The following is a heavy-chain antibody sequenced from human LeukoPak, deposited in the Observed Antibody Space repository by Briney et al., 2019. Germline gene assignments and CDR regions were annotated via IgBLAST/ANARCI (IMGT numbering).Heavy chain of an antibody. CDR3: TRDPGWADYYDSSGYYPYYFDY. CDR2: IRSKAYGGTT. D-gene: IGHD3-22*01. V-gene: IGHV3-49*04. CDR1: GFTFGDYA. Sequence: PGRSLRLSCTASGFTFGDYAMSWVRQAPGKGLEWVGFIRSKAYGGTTEYAASVKGRFTISRDDSKSIAYLQMNSLKTEDTAVYYCTRDPGWADYYDSSGYYPYYFDYWGQGTLVTVSS. J-gene: IGHJ4*02.